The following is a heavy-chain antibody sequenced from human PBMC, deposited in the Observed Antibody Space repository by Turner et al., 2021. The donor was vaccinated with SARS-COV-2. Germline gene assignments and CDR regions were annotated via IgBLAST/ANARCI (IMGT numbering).Heavy chain of an antibody. V-gene: IGHV3-30-3*01. J-gene: IGHJ6*02. CDR2: ISYDRSNK. CDR1: GFTFSSYA. D-gene: IGHD3-16*01. Sequence: QVQLLESGGGVVQPGRSLSLSCAASGFTFSSYAMHWVRQAPGKGLEWVALISYDRSNKYYADSVKGRFTISRDNSKNTLYLQMNSLRAEDTAVYYCARSRGGSYYYGMDVWGQGTTVTVSS. CDR3: ARSRGGSYYYGMDV.